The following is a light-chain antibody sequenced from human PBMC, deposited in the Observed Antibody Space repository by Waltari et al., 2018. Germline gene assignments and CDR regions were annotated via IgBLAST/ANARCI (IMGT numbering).Light chain of an antibody. V-gene: IGLV2-14*01. Sequence: QSALTQPASVSGSPGQSITISCTGTSSDVGGYNYVSWYQQHPGKAPKLMIYDVSNRPSGVSNRFSGSKSGKPASLTISGLQAEDEADYYCSSYTSSSTRVFGGGTKLTVL. CDR1: SSDVGGYNY. CDR2: DVS. J-gene: IGLJ3*02. CDR3: SSYTSSSTRV.